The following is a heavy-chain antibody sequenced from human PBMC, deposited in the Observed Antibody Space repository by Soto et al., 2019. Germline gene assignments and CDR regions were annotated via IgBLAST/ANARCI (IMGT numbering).Heavy chain of an antibody. V-gene: IGHV1-2*02. J-gene: IGHJ4*02. CDR2: INPDSGAT. D-gene: IGHD2-8*02. Sequence: HEHLVQSGAEVKRPGASLKVSCKASGYSFTGYYIHWVRQAPGQGLEWMGWINPDSGATNYAQNFQGRVTLTSDTSISTASTDLTSLTSDDTAVYYCARGDYGTGGYPFPYFDSWGQGTLVIVSS. CDR1: GYSFTGYY. CDR3: ARGDYGTGGYPFPYFDS.